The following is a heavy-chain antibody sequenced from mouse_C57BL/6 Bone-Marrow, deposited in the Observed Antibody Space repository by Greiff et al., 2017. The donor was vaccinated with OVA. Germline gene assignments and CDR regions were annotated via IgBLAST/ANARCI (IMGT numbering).Heavy chain of an antibody. CDR3: ARQDYYGSSPPYFDV. Sequence: EVKLVESGGDLVKPGGSLKLSCAASGFTFSSYGMSWVRQTPDKRLEWVATISSGGSYTYYPDSVKGRFTISRDNAKNTLYLQMSSLKSEDTAMYYCARQDYYGSSPPYFDVWGTGTTVTVSS. D-gene: IGHD1-1*01. J-gene: IGHJ1*03. CDR2: ISSGGSYT. CDR1: GFTFSSYG. V-gene: IGHV5-6*01.